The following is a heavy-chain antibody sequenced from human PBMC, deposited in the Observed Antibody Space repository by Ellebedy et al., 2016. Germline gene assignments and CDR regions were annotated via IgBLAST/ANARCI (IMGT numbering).Heavy chain of an antibody. CDR1: GFTFSSYS. CDR3: AREGIAVAGYDY. CDR2: ISSSSSYT. V-gene: IGHV3-21*05. Sequence: GGSLRLSXAASGFTFSSYSMNWVRQAPGKGLEWVSYISSSSSYTNYADSVKGRFTISRDNAKNSLYLQMNSLRAEDTAVYYCAREGIAVAGYDYWGQGTLVTVSS. J-gene: IGHJ4*02. D-gene: IGHD6-19*01.